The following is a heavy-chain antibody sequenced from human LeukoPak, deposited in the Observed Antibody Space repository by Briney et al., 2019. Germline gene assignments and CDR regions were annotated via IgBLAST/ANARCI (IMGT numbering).Heavy chain of an antibody. CDR3: ARVRWVGPNWFDP. J-gene: IGHJ5*02. CDR2: INPNSGGT. D-gene: IGHD1-26*01. Sequence: ASVKVSCKASGYTFTGYYMHWVRQAPGQGLEWMGWINPNSGGTNYAQKFQGRVTMTRDTSISTAYMELSRLRSDDTAVYYCARVRWVGPNWFDPWGQGTLVTVSS. V-gene: IGHV1-2*02. CDR1: GYTFTGYY.